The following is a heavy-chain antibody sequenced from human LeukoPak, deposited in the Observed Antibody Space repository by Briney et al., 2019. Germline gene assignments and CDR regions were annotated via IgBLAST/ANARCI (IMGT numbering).Heavy chain of an antibody. CDR3: AKAEGDY. CDR1: GFTFSSYA. J-gene: IGHJ4*02. Sequence: PGGSLRLSCAASGFTFSSYAMHWVRQAPGKGLEWVAVISYDGINTYYADSVKGRFTFSRDNSKNTLYLQMNSLRLEDTAIYYCAKAEGDYWGQGTLVTVSS. V-gene: IGHV3-30*04. CDR2: ISYDGINT.